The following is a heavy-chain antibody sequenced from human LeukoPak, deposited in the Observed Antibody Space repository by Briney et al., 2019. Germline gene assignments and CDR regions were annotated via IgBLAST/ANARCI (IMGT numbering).Heavy chain of an antibody. V-gene: IGHV1-69*05. D-gene: IGHD6-6*01. Sequence: ASVKVSCKASGGTFSSYAISWVRQAPGQGLEWMGGIIPIFGTANYAQKFQGRVTITTDESTSTACMELSSLRSEDTAVYYCARGGSSEEVGDAFDIWGQGTMVTVSS. CDR3: ARGGSSEEVGDAFDI. J-gene: IGHJ3*02. CDR2: IIPIFGTA. CDR1: GGTFSSYA.